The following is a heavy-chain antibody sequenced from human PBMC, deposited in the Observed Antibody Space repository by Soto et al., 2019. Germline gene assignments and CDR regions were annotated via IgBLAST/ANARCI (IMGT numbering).Heavy chain of an antibody. V-gene: IGHV3-23*01. CDR1: GFTFSSYA. D-gene: IGHD3-22*01. J-gene: IGHJ4*02. CDR2: ISGSGGST. CDR3: ANTGYFYDSSGYYYSDY. Sequence: HPGGSLRLSCAASGFTFSSYAMSWVRQAPGKGLEWVSAISGSGGSTYYADSVKGRFTISRDNSKNTLYLQMNSLRAEDTAVYYCANTGYFYDSSGYYYSDYWGQGTLVTVSS.